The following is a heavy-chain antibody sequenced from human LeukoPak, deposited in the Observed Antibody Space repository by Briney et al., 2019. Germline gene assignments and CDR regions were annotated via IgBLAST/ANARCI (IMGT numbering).Heavy chain of an antibody. CDR2: ISGSGGST. CDR1: GFTFSDA. CDR3: AKDHYDSSGYSIGWFDP. J-gene: IGHJ5*02. D-gene: IGHD3-22*01. Sequence: RGSLRLSCAASGFTFSDAWMSWVRQAPGKGLEWVSAISGSGGSTYYADSVKGRFTISRDNSKNTLYLQMNSLRAEDTAVYYCAKDHYDSSGYSIGWFDPWGQGTLVTVSS. V-gene: IGHV3-23*01.